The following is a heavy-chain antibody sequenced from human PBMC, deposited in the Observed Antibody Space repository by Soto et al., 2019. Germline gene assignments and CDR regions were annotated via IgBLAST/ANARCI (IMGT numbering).Heavy chain of an antibody. Sequence: SVNVSCKASGGTLSSYTISWVRQAPGKGLEWMGRIIPILGIANYAQKFQGRVTITADKSTSTAYMELSSLRSEDTAVYYCARATTVTTNYYYYMDVWGKGTKVTVSS. V-gene: IGHV1-69*02. D-gene: IGHD4-17*01. CDR3: ARATTVTTNYYYYMDV. J-gene: IGHJ6*03. CDR2: IIPILGIA. CDR1: GGTLSSYT.